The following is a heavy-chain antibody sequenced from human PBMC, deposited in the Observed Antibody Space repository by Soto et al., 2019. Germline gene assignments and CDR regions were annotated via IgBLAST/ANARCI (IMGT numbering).Heavy chain of an antibody. CDR3: ARLRGGSGSYYKAYYYYGMDV. CDR2: INHSGST. D-gene: IGHD3-10*01. J-gene: IGHJ6*02. Sequence: PSETLSLTCAVYGGSFSGYYWSWIRQPPGKGLEWIGEINHSGSTNYNPSLKSRVTISVDTSKNQFSLKLSSVTAADTAVYYCARLRGGSGSYYKAYYYYGMDVWGQGTTVTVSS. V-gene: IGHV4-34*01. CDR1: GGSFSGYY.